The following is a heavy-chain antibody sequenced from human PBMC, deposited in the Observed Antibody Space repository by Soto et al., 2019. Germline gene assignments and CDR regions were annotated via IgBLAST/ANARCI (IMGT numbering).Heavy chain of an antibody. Sequence: ASVKVSCKXAGYAFTSYYMHWVRQAPGQGLEWMGIINPSGGSTSYAQKFQGRVTMTRDTSTSTAYMELRSLRSDDTAVYYCARKDYPVDYWGQGTLVTVSS. J-gene: IGHJ4*02. CDR2: INPSGGST. D-gene: IGHD3-16*01. CDR1: GYAFTSYY. V-gene: IGHV1-46*01. CDR3: ARKDYPVDY.